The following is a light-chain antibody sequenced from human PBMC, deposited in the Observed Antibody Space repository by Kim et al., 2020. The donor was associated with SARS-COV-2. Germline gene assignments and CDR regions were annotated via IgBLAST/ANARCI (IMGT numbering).Light chain of an antibody. J-gene: IGLJ3*02. CDR1: SSNIGSNS. Sequence: GQTVALSCSGISSNIGSNSVDWYQQFPGTAPKLLIYSNNERPSGVPARFSGSKSGTSASLAISGLQSEDEADYYCAAWDDTLTGRVFGGGTKLTVL. CDR3: AAWDDTLTGRV. V-gene: IGLV1-44*01. CDR2: SNN.